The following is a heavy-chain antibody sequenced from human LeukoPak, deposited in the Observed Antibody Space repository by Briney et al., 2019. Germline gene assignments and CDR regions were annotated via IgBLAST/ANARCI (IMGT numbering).Heavy chain of an antibody. J-gene: IGHJ6*02. D-gene: IGHD3-10*01. Sequence: GGSLRLSCAASGFTFSSYGMHWVRQAPGKGLEWVAFIRYDGSNKYYADSVKGRFTISRDNSKNTLYLQMNSLRAEDTAVYYCAKAYPYGSGSYYGMDVWGQGTTVTVSS. CDR2: IRYDGSNK. CDR3: AKAYPYGSGSYYGMDV. CDR1: GFTFSSYG. V-gene: IGHV3-30*02.